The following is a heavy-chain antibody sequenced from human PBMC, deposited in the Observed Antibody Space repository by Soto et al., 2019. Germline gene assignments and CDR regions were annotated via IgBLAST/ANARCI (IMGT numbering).Heavy chain of an antibody. CDR2: ISSSSSTV. CDR3: ARGTPVYDFWSGSNY. Sequence: SLRLSCAASGFTFSSYSMNWVRQAPGKGLEWVSSISSSSSTVYYADSVKGRFTISRDNAKNSLYLQMNSLRAEDTAVYYCARGTPVYDFWSGSNYWGQGTLVTVSS. J-gene: IGHJ4*02. D-gene: IGHD3-3*01. CDR1: GFTFSSYS. V-gene: IGHV3-48*01.